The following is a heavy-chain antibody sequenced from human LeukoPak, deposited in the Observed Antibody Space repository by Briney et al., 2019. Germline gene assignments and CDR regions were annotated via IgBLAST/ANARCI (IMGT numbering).Heavy chain of an antibody. CDR3: AKRADPDRYFDY. Sequence: GGSLRLSCAASGFTVSSNYMSWVRQAPGKGLEWVSGISWNSGSIVYADSVKGRFTISRDNAKNSLYLQMNSLRAEDTALYYCAKRADPDRYFDYWGQGTLVTVSS. CDR2: ISWNSGSI. V-gene: IGHV3-9*01. CDR1: GFTVSSNY. J-gene: IGHJ4*02.